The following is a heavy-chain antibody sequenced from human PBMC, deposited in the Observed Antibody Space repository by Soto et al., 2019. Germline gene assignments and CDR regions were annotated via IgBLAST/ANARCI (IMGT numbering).Heavy chain of an antibody. D-gene: IGHD3-10*01. Sequence: EVQLVESGGGLVKPGGSLRLSCAASGFTFSNAWMNWVRQAPGKGLEWVGRIKSKTDGGTTDYAAPVKGRFTISRDDSKNTLYLQMNSLKTEDTAVYYCTTDLLDFTMVRVLYDPWGQGTLVTVSS. J-gene: IGHJ5*02. CDR3: TTDLLDFTMVRVLYDP. V-gene: IGHV3-15*07. CDR1: GFTFSNAW. CDR2: IKSKTDGGTT.